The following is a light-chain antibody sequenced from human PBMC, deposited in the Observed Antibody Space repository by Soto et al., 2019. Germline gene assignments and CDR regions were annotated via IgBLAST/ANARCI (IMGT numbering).Light chain of an antibody. CDR3: ETWDSNTRV. CDR2: LEGSGSY. Sequence: QSVLTQSSSASASLGSSVKLTCTLSSGHSSYIIAWHQQQPGKAPRYLMKLEGSGSYNKGSGVPDRFSGSSSGADRYLTIAVLHFEDEADYYCETWDSNTRVFGGGTKVTVL. V-gene: IGLV4-60*02. CDR1: SGHSSYI. J-gene: IGLJ3*02.